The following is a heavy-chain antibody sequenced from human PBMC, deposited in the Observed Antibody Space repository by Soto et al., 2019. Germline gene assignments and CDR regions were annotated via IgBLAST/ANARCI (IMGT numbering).Heavy chain of an antibody. D-gene: IGHD3-10*01. J-gene: IGHJ5*01. CDR1: VYKFTTLY. Sequence: XSVETSCMTSVYKFTTLYMHWLCQVPGHGLEWLGWTNPSSGGAKYSHKFQGRVSMTRNTSITTAYMGLTGLSPDDTAVYFCARSSGSYSKWFPSWGQGTLVTVS. V-gene: IGHV1-2*02. CDR2: TNPSSGGA. CDR3: ARSSGSYSKWFPS.